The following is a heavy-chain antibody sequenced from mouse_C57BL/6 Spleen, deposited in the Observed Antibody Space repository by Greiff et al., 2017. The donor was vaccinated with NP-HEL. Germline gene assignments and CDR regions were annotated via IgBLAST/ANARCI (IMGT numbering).Heavy chain of an antibody. D-gene: IGHD1-1*01. V-gene: IGHV1-52*01. CDR1: GYTFTSYW. J-gene: IGHJ3*01. CDR3: ASGDSAFYGSPFAD. CDR2: IDPSDSET. Sequence: QVQLKQPGAELVRPGSSVKLSCKASGYTFTSYWMHWVKQRPIQGLEWIGNIDPSDSETHYNQKFKDKATLTVDKSSSTAYMQPSSLTSEDSAVYYCASGDSAFYGSPFADWGKGTLVTVSA.